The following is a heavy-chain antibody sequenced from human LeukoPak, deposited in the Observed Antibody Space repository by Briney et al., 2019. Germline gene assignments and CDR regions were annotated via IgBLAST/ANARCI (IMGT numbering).Heavy chain of an antibody. J-gene: IGHJ4*02. CDR1: GGSISSYY. D-gene: IGHD3-9*01. Sequence: PSETLSLTCTVSGGSISSYYWSWIRQPPGKGLEWIGYIYYSGSTNYNPSLKSRVTISVDTSKNQFSLKLSSVTAADTAVYYCARSDVLRYFDWLSCFDYWGQGTLVTVSS. CDR2: IYYSGST. CDR3: ARSDVLRYFDWLSCFDY. V-gene: IGHV4-59*01.